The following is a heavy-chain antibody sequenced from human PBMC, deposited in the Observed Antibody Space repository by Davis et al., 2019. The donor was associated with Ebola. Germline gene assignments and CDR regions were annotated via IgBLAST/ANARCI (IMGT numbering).Heavy chain of an antibody. CDR3: ARSTRTLDI. D-gene: IGHD3/OR15-3a*01. J-gene: IGHJ3*02. CDR1: GYTFTSYD. Sequence: ASVKVSCKASGYTFTSYDINWVRQATGQGLEWMGWMNPNSGNTGYAQKFQARVSMTRDTSISTAYMELNSLTSEDTAVYYCARSTRTLDIWGQGTMVTVSS. V-gene: IGHV1-8*01. CDR2: MNPNSGNT.